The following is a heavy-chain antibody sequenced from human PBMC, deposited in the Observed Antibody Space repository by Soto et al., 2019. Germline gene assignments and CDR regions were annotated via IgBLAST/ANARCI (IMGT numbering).Heavy chain of an antibody. D-gene: IGHD6-6*01. CDR2: INHSGST. J-gene: IGHJ4*02. CDR1: GGSFSGYY. Sequence: SETLSLTCAVYGGSFSGYYWSWIRQPPGKGLEWIGEINHSGSTNYNPSLKSRVTISVDTSKNQFSLKLSSVTAADTTVYYCARGRQLASLDYWGQGTLVTVS. V-gene: IGHV4-34*01. CDR3: ARGRQLASLDY.